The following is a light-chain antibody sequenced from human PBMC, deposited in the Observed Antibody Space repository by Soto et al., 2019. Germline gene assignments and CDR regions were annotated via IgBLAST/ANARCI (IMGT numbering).Light chain of an antibody. J-gene: IGKJ1*01. CDR2: GAS. Sequence: EIVMTQSPATLYVSPGEKATLFCRASQSVSSNLAWYQQKPGQAPRLLIYGASTRATGIPARFSGSGSGTEFTLTISSLQSEDFAVYYCQQYNNWPPWTFGQGTKVEIK. V-gene: IGKV3-15*01. CDR1: QSVSSN. CDR3: QQYNNWPPWT.